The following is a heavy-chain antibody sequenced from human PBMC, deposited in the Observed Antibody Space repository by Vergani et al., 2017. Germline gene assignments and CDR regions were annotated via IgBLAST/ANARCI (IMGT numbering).Heavy chain of an antibody. D-gene: IGHD4-23*01. CDR2: INHSGST. Sequence: QVQLQQWGAGLLKPSETLSLTCAVYGGSFSGYYWSWIRQPPGKGLEWIGEINHSGSTNYNPSLKSRVTISVDTSKIQFSLKLSSVTAADTAVYYCARGNYGGKWVAFDIWGQGTMVTVSS. CDR3: ARGNYGGKWVAFDI. J-gene: IGHJ3*02. CDR1: GGSFSGYY. V-gene: IGHV4-34*01.